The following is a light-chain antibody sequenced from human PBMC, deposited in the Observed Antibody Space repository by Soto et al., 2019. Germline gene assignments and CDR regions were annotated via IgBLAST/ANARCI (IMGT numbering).Light chain of an antibody. J-gene: IGKJ3*01. CDR3: QPYGSSPVFT. Sequence: EIVLTQSPGTLSLSPGERATLSCRASQSVSSSYLAWYQQKPGQAPRLLIYGASSRATGIPDRFSGSGSGTDVTLTISRLEPEDFAVYYCQPYGSSPVFTFGPGTKVDIK. V-gene: IGKV3-20*01. CDR2: GAS. CDR1: QSVSSSY.